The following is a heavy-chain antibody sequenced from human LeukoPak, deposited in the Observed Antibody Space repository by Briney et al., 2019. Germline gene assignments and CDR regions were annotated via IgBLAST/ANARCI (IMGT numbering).Heavy chain of an antibody. Sequence: SETLSLTCTVSGGSISSYYWSWIRRPAGKGLEWIGRIYTSGSTNYNPSLKSRVTMSVDTSKNQFSLNLRSVTAADTAVYYCARSRNTLQWELLTWGQGTLVTVSS. J-gene: IGHJ5*02. D-gene: IGHD1-26*01. CDR1: GGSISSYY. CDR3: ARSRNTLQWELLT. V-gene: IGHV4-4*07. CDR2: IYTSGST.